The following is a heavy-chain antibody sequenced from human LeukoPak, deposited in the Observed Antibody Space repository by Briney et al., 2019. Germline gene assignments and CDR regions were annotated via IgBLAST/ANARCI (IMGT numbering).Heavy chain of an antibody. CDR3: ARRLGSVSPFDP. CDR1: GDSISSGSYY. V-gene: IGHV4-61*02. D-gene: IGHD4-11*01. CDR2: IYTSEST. J-gene: IGHJ5*02. Sequence: PSETLSLTCTVSGDSISSGSYYWSWIQQPAGKGLEWIGRIYTSESTNYNPSLKSRVTISADTSKNQFSLKLSSVTAADTAVYYCARRLGSVSPFDPWGQGTLVTVSS.